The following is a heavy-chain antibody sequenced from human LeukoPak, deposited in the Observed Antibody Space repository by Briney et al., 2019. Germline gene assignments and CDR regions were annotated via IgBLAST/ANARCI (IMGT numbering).Heavy chain of an antibody. Sequence: SVKVSCKASGGTFSSYAISWVRQAPGQGLEWMGGIIPIFGTANYAQKFQGRVTITADKSTSTAYMELSSLRSEDTAVYYCASKWVTYYYNSSAYHYPTDVFDIWGQGTMVTVSS. J-gene: IGHJ3*02. V-gene: IGHV1-69*06. CDR3: ASKWVTYYYNSSAYHYPTDVFDI. CDR1: GGTFSSYA. D-gene: IGHD3-22*01. CDR2: IIPIFGTA.